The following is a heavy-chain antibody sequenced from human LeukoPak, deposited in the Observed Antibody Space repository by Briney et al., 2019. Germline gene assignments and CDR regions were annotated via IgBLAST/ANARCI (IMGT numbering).Heavy chain of an antibody. CDR3: ATGMWGYCSATSCPLDF. Sequence: GGSLRLSCAASGFTFSSYSMNWVRQTPGKGLEWLSYIRSSSSTIYYADSVKGRFAISRDNAKNSLYLQMDSLRAEDTAVYYCATGMWGYCSATSCPLDFWGQGTLVTVSS. J-gene: IGHJ4*02. D-gene: IGHD2-2*01. V-gene: IGHV3-48*01. CDR1: GFTFSSYS. CDR2: IRSSSSTI.